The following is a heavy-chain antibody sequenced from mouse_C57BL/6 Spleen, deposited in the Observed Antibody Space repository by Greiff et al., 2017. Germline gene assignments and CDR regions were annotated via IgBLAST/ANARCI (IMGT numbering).Heavy chain of an antibody. CDR1: GYSITSGYY. CDR2: ISYDGSN. V-gene: IGHV3-6*01. CDR3: ARERNWDGLDY. Sequence: DVKLQESGPGLVKPSQSLSLTCSVTGYSITSGYYWNWIRQFPGNKLEWMGYISYDGSNNYHPSLKNRISITRDTSKNQFFLKLNSVTTEDTATYYCARERNWDGLDYWGQGTTLTVSS. J-gene: IGHJ2*01. D-gene: IGHD4-1*01.